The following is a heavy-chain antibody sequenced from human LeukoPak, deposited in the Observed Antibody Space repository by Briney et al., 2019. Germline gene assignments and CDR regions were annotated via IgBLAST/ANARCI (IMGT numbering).Heavy chain of an antibody. CDR3: ARGYTSGWYDY. D-gene: IGHD6-19*01. J-gene: IGHJ4*02. CDR1: GGSVITTNC. Sequence: PSETLSLTCAVSGGSVITTNCWTWVRQPPGKGLEWIGEIYHSVSSNYNPSLKSRVTISVDKSKNQFSLKVSSVTAADTAVYYCARGYTSGWYDYWGQGTLVTVSS. CDR2: IYHSVSS. V-gene: IGHV4-4*02.